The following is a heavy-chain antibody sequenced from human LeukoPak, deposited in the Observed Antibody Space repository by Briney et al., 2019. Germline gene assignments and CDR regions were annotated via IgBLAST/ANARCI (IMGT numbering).Heavy chain of an antibody. D-gene: IGHD5-12*01. J-gene: IGHJ4*02. CDR1: GFSFSSNW. CDR2: IKQDGSEK. CDR3: AKDFKWLRSWLDY. V-gene: IGHV3-7*01. Sequence: GGSLRLSCAASGFSFSSNWMNWVRQAPGKGLGWVANIKQDGSEKYYVDSVKGRFTISRDNAKNSLYLQMNSLRAEDTAVYYCAKDFKWLRSWLDYWGQGTLVTVSS.